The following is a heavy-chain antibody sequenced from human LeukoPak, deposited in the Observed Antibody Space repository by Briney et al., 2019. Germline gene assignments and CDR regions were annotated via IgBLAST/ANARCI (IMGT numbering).Heavy chain of an antibody. J-gene: IGHJ4*02. CDR3: AAGTYSYYFEN. CDR1: GYSFTNYW. CDR2: IYPGDSDT. D-gene: IGHD3-10*01. V-gene: IGHV5-51*01. Sequence: GESLKISCTGSGYSFTNYWIGWVRQMPGKGLEWMGIIYPGDSDTKYSPSFQGQVTISADKSISTAYLHWSSLKASDTAMYYCAAGTYSYYFENWGQGTLVTVSS.